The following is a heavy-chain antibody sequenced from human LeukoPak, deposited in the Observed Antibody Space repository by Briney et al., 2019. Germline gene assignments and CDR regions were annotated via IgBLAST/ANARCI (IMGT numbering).Heavy chain of an antibody. D-gene: IGHD3-10*01. Sequence: SSETLPLTCAVYGGSFSGYYWSWIRQPPGKGLEWIGEINHSGSTNYNPSLKSRVTISVDTSKNQFSLKLSSVTAADTAVYYCARGVPRIYGSGSYLDYWGQGTLVTVSS. CDR1: GGSFSGYY. V-gene: IGHV4-34*01. CDR3: ARGVPRIYGSGSYLDY. CDR2: INHSGST. J-gene: IGHJ4*02.